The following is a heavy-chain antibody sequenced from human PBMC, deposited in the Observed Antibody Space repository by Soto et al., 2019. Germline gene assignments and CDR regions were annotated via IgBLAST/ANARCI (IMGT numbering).Heavy chain of an antibody. CDR3: TRTYGGV. D-gene: IGHD2-21*01. V-gene: IGHV3-73*02. J-gene: IGHJ6*04. Sequence: EVLLVESGGGLVQPGGSLKLSCAASGFSFSDSAMHWVRQASGRGLEWVGHVRVKANNYATAYAASVKGRFTISRDDSKNTAYLQMNSLKTEDTAVYYCTRTYGGVWGKGTTVTVSS. CDR1: GFSFSDSA. CDR2: VRVKANNYAT.